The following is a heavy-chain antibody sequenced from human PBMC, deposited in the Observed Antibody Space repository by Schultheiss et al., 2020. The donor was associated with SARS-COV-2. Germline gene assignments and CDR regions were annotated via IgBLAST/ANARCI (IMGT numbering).Heavy chain of an antibody. D-gene: IGHD5-12*01. CDR3: ARFPRSGYDLDY. Sequence: GGSLRLSCAASGFTFSSYAMHWVRQAPGKGLEWVAVISYDGSDKYYADSVKGRFTISRDNAKNSLYLQMNSLRAEDTAVYYCARFPRSGYDLDYWGQGTLVTVSS. V-gene: IGHV3-30*07. CDR2: ISYDGSDK. J-gene: IGHJ4*02. CDR1: GFTFSSYA.